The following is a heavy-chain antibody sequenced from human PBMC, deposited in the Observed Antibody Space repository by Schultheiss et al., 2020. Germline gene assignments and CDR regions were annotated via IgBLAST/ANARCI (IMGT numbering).Heavy chain of an antibody. CDR2: IYTSGTT. D-gene: IGHD6-6*01. J-gene: IGHJ1*01. CDR1: GGSISSDSYY. V-gene: IGHV4-61*02. Sequence: SETLSLTCTVSGGSISSDSYYWSWIRQPAGEGLEWIGRIYTSGTTNYNPSLKSRVTISVDTSKNQFSLKLSSVTAADTAVYYCARGTYSSSSNWSYWGQGTLVTVSS. CDR3: ARGTYSSSSNWSY.